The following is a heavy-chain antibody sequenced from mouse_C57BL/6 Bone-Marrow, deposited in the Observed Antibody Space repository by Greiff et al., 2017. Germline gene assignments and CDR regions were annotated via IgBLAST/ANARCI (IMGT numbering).Heavy chain of an antibody. V-gene: IGHV1-15*01. CDR3: TRSGYYGSSYG. Sequence: VQLQQSGAELVRPGASVTLSCKASGYTFTDYEMHRVKQTPVHGLEWIGAIDPETGGTAYNQKFKGKAILTADKSSSTAYMELRSLTSEDSAVYYCTRSGYYGSSYGWGQGTLVTVSA. D-gene: IGHD1-1*01. J-gene: IGHJ3*01. CDR1: GYTFTDYE. CDR2: IDPETGGT.